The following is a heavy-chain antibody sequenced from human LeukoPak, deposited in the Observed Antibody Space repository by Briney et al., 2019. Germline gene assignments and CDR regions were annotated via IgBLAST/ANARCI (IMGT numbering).Heavy chain of an antibody. Sequence: GGSLRLFCAVSGLIFSSYWMSWVRQSPGKGLVWVANIKQDGSEKYYVDSVKGRYTISRDNAKNSLYLQMNSLRAEDTAVYYCARLVLITMARVFDIWGQGTMVTVSS. V-gene: IGHV3-7*01. J-gene: IGHJ3*02. D-gene: IGHD3-22*01. CDR2: IKQDGSEK. CDR1: GLIFSSYW. CDR3: ARLVLITMARVFDI.